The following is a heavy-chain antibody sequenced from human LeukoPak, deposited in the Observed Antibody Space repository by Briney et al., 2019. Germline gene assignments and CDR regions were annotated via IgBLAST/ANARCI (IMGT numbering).Heavy chain of an antibody. CDR2: IYYSGST. D-gene: IGHD4-17*01. Sequence: SETLSLTCTLSGDPLSSYHWSWIPQPPGKGLEWIGYIYYSGSTNYNPSLKSRVTISVDTSKNQFSLKLSSVTAADTVVYYWARGPTVSTDYWGQGTLVSVSS. CDR3: ARGPTVSTDY. V-gene: IGHV4-59*13. J-gene: IGHJ4*02. CDR1: GDPLSSYH.